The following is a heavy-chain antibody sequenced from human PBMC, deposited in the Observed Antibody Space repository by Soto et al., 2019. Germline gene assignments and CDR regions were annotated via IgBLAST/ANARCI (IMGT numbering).Heavy chain of an antibody. CDR1: GCSFSTYA. Sequence: GGCLRLSCAASGCSFSTYAMNWVRQAPGKGLEWVSVISDSGGDTKFADSVKDRFSMSRDHSKNTLYLQMDSLRAEDTAVDYCAKGLRGGYPGSRIFDYWGQGTTVTVSS. V-gene: IGHV3-23*01. J-gene: IGHJ4*02. CDR3: AKGLRGGYPGSRIFDY. D-gene: IGHD3-10*01. CDR2: ISDSGGDT.